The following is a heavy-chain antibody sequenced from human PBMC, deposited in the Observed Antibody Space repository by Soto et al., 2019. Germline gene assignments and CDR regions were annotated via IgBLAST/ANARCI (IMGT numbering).Heavy chain of an antibody. CDR2: ISSSSSYI. CDR3: ARDLFPSGSYAV. D-gene: IGHD1-26*01. Sequence: AGGSLRLSCAASGFTFSSYSMNWVRQAPGKGLEWVSSISSSSSYIYYADSVKGRFTISRDNAKNSLYLQMNSLRAEDTAVYYCARDLFPSGSYAVWGQGALVTVSS. J-gene: IGHJ4*02. V-gene: IGHV3-21*01. CDR1: GFTFSSYS.